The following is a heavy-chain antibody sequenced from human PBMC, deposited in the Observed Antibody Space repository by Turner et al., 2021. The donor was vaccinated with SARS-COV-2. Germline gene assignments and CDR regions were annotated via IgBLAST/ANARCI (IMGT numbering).Heavy chain of an antibody. D-gene: IGHD6-13*01. CDR1: GFTLSSYS. CDR3: ATIAAAGPDFYYYYGMDV. CDR2: SSSSSSYT. V-gene: IGHV3-21*01. Sequence: EVQLVESVGGLVKPGGSLRLSCAASGFTLSSYSMNWVRQAPGKGLEWVSSSSSSSSYTYYADSVKGRFTISRDNAKNSLYLKLNSLRAEDTAGYYCATIAAAGPDFYYYYGMDVWGQGTTVTVSS. J-gene: IGHJ6*02.